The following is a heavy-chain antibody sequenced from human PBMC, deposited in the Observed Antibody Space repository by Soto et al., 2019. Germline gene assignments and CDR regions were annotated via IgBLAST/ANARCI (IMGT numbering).Heavy chain of an antibody. CDR2: IWYDGSNK. CDR1: GFTFSSYG. J-gene: IGHJ6*02. Sequence: PGGSLRLSCAASGFTFSSYGMHWVRQAPGKGLEWVAVIWYDGSNKYYADTVKGRFTISRDNSKNTLYLQMNSLRAVDTAVYYFAIERSKRGYCSSTSCYSDNYYYGMDVWGQGT. V-gene: IGHV3-33*01. D-gene: IGHD2-2*01. CDR3: AIERSKRGYCSSTSCYSDNYYYGMDV.